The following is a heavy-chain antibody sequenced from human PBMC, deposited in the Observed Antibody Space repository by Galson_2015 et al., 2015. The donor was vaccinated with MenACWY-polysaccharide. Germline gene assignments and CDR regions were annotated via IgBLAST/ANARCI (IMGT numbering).Heavy chain of an antibody. V-gene: IGHV3-43*01. CDR2: ISWDGGST. Sequence: SLRLSCAASGFTFDDYTMHWVRQAPGKGLEWVSLISWDGGSTYYADSVKGRFTISRDNSKNSLYLQMNSLRTEDTALYYCAKALPIGSGWFPIDYWGQGTLVTASS. J-gene: IGHJ4*02. D-gene: IGHD6-19*01. CDR1: GFTFDDYT. CDR3: AKALPIGSGWFPIDY.